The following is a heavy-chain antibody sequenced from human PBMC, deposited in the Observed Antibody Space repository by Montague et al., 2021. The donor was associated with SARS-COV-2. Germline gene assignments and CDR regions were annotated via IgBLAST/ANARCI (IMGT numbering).Heavy chain of an antibody. CDR2: ISYDGSNK. J-gene: IGHJ6*02. CDR1: GFTFSSYA. Sequence: SLSLSWAASGFTFSSYAMHWVRQAPGKGLEWVAVISYDGSNKYYADSVKGRFTISRDNSKNTLYLQMNSLRAEDTAVYYYARKDYYYGMDVWGQGTTVTVSS. CDR3: ARKDYYYGMDV. V-gene: IGHV3-30*04.